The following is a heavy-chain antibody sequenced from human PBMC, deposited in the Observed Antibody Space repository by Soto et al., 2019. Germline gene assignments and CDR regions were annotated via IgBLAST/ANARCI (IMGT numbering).Heavy chain of an antibody. J-gene: IGHJ3*02. CDR1: GGSISSSSYY. V-gene: IGHV4-39*01. Sequence: QLQLQESGPGLVKPSETLSLTCTVSGGSISSSSYYWGWIRQPPGKGLEWIGSIYYSGSTYYNPSPKSRVTLSVETTQNQFSLQLSSVTASDTAGYYCARRLGYYSDAFDIWGQGTMVTVSS. CDR2: IYYSGST. D-gene: IGHD1-26*01. CDR3: ARRLGYYSDAFDI.